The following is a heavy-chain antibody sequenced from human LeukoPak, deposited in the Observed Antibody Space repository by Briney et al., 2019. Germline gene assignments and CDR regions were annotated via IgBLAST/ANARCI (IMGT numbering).Heavy chain of an antibody. CDR1: GFTFSRYW. V-gene: IGHV3-74*01. CDR2: INPDGSTT. Sequence: GGSLRLSCAASGFTFSRYWIHWVRQAPGKGLEWVSRINPDGSTTTYADSVKGRFTISRDNAKNTVYLQMSSLRAEDTAVYYCAKAVLGYSYGYDAYYYYGMDVWGQGTTVTVSS. D-gene: IGHD5-18*01. CDR3: AKAVLGYSYGYDAYYYYGMDV. J-gene: IGHJ6*02.